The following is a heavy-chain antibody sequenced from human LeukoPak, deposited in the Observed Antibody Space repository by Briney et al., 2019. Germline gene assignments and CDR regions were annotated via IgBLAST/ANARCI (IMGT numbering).Heavy chain of an antibody. CDR3: ARLTRDGYNSNFDY. Sequence: SETLSLTCTVSGGSISTYYWSWIRQPPGKGLEWIGYIYYSGSTNYNPSLKSRVTISVDTSKNQFSLNLSSVTAADTAVYYCARLTRDGYNSNFDYWGQGTLVTVSS. J-gene: IGHJ4*02. D-gene: IGHD5-24*01. CDR2: IYYSGST. CDR1: GGSISTYY. V-gene: IGHV4-59*01.